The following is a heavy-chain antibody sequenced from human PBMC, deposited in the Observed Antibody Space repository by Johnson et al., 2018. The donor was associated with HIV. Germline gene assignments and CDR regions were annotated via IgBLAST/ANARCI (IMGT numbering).Heavy chain of an antibody. CDR2: IYSGGST. CDR3: AKTAWVFEGDAFDI. D-gene: IGHD3-3*01. CDR1: GITVSSNY. Sequence: MLLVESGGGLAQPGGSLRLSCAASGITVSSNYMNWVRQAPGKGLEWVSVIYSGGSTYYADSVKGRFIISRDNSKNTLNLQMNSLRAEDAAVYYCAKTAWVFEGDAFDIWGQGTLVTVSS. V-gene: IGHV3-66*01. J-gene: IGHJ3*02.